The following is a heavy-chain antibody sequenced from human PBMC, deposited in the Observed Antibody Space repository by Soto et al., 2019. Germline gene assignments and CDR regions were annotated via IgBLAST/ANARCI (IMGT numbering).Heavy chain of an antibody. J-gene: IGHJ4*02. V-gene: IGHV3-66*01. Sequence: EVQLVESGGGLVQPGGSLRLSCAASGLTVSTNPMSWVRQAPGKGLEWVSVIYSGGGTHYADSVKGRFTISRDKSKNTVYLQMNNVRAEYTAVYYCARDGSGYWGQGTLVTVSS. CDR1: GLTVSTNP. CDR2: IYSGGGT. CDR3: ARDGSGY.